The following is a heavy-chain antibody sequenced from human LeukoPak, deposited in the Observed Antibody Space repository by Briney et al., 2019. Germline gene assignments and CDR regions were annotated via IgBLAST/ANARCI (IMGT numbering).Heavy chain of an antibody. D-gene: IGHD3-22*01. CDR2: IYLGGRT. CDR3: ARSLRGGYYFTGDY. CDR1: GGSIRSSSDY. J-gene: IGHJ4*02. Sequence: PSETLSLTCTVSGGSIRSSSDYWGWIRQPPGKGLEWIGSIYLGGRTYYNPSLKSRVTISVDTSKNQFSLRLNSVTAADTAVYYCARSLRGGYYFTGDYWGQGTLVTVSS. V-gene: IGHV4-39*01.